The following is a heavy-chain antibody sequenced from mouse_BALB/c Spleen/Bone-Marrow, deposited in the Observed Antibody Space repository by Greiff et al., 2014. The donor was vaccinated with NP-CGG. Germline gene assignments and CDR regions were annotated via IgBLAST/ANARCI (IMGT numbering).Heavy chain of an antibody. CDR2: IDPANVNT. Sequence: VQLQQSGAELVKPGASVKLPCTASGFNIQNTYIHWVKPRPEQGLEWIGRIDPANVNTKYDPKFQGKATITADTSSNTAYLQLSSLTSEDTAVYYCATYYYGSSLFAYWGQGTLVTVSA. CDR1: GFNIQNTY. CDR3: ATYYYGSSLFAY. J-gene: IGHJ3*01. V-gene: IGHV14-3*02. D-gene: IGHD1-1*01.